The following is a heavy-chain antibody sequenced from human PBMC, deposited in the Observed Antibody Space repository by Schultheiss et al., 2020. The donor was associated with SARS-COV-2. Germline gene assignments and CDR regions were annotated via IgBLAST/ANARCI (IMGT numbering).Heavy chain of an antibody. V-gene: IGHV3-33*08. CDR3: ARGRLHFLQDAFDI. CDR2: IWADGSVQ. Sequence: GGSLRLSCAASGFTFSSYGMHWVCQAPEKGLEWVSMIWADGSVQKYADSVKGRFTISRDNFNNILYLQMDSLRAEDTAVYYCARGRLHFLQDAFDIWGQGTMVTVSS. J-gene: IGHJ3*02. CDR1: GFTFSSYG. D-gene: IGHD4-11*01.